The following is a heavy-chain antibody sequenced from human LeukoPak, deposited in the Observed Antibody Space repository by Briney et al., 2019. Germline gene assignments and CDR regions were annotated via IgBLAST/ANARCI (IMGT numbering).Heavy chain of an antibody. CDR2: INPNSGGT. V-gene: IGHV1-2*02. D-gene: IGHD3-22*01. J-gene: IGHJ5*02. CDR1: GYTFTGYY. Sequence: GASVKVSCKASGYTFTGYYMHWVRQAPGQGLEWMGWINPNSGGTNYAQKFQGRGTMTRDTSISTAYMELSRLRSDDTAVYYCARDRVTMIVVGKDNWFDPWGQGTLVTVSS. CDR3: ARDRVTMIVVGKDNWFDP.